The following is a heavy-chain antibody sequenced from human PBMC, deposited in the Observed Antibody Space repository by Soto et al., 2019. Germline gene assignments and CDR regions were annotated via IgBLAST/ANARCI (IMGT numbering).Heavy chain of an antibody. CDR2: IGTAGDT. J-gene: IGHJ4*02. CDR1: GFTFSSYD. Sequence: GGSMRLSCAASGFTFSSYDMHWVRQATGKGLEWVSAIGTAGDTYYPGSVKGRFTISRENAKNSLYLQMNSLRAEDTAVYYCARAMPRIAAAGTHFDYWGQGTLVTVS. V-gene: IGHV3-13*01. CDR3: ARAMPRIAAAGTHFDY. D-gene: IGHD6-13*01.